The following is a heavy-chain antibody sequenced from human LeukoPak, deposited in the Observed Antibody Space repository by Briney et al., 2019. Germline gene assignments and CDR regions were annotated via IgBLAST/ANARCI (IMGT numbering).Heavy chain of an antibody. V-gene: IGHV4-39*07. D-gene: IGHD6-13*01. CDR2: IYYSGST. Sequence: SETLSLTCTVSGGSISSSSYYWGWIRQPPGKGLEWIGSIYYSGSTYYNPSLKSRVTISVDTSKNQFSLKLSSVTAADTAVYYCARAPTAGQLVPTTLFDYWGQGTLVTVSS. CDR3: ARAPTAGQLVPTTLFDY. J-gene: IGHJ4*02. CDR1: GGSISSSSYY.